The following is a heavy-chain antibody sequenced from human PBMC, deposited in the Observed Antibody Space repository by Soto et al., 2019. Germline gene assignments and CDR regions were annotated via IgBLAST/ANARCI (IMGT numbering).Heavy chain of an antibody. CDR1: GFTFSSYA. Sequence: PGGSLRLSCAASGFTFSSYAMHWVRQAPGKGLEWLAVISYDGSNKYYADSVKCRFTISRDNSKNTLYLQMIRLRAEDTAVYYCAKDRGATDYYYGMDVWGQGTTVTVSS. CDR2: ISYDGSNK. V-gene: IGHV3-30*04. CDR3: AKDRGATDYYYGMDV. D-gene: IGHD1-26*01. J-gene: IGHJ6*02.